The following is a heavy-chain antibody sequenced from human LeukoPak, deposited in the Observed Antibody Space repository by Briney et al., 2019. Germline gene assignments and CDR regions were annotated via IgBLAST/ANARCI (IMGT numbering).Heavy chain of an antibody. CDR2: FNPSDGAT. CDR3: ARISSAYYRDAFDI. Sequence: ASVKVSCKASGYIFISHYIHWVRQAPGQGLEWMGIFNPSDGATTYLQKFQARVTMTRDTSTSTVYMEVSGLRSEDTAVYYCARISSAYYRDAFDIWGQGTLVTVSS. V-gene: IGHV1-46*01. D-gene: IGHD3-22*01. J-gene: IGHJ3*02. CDR1: GYIFISHY.